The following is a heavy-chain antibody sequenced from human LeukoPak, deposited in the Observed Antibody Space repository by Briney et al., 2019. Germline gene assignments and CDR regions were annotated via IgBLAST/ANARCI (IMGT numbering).Heavy chain of an antibody. V-gene: IGHV3-7*01. CDR1: GFTFSSYW. CDR3: ARVRKGRFLEWLGDY. J-gene: IGHJ4*02. Sequence: GGSLRLSCAASGFTFSSYWMSWVRQAPGKGLEWVANIKQDGSEKYYVDSVKGRFTISRDNAKNSLYLQMNSLRAEDTAVYYCARVRKGRFLEWLGDYWGQGTLVTVSS. D-gene: IGHD3-3*01. CDR2: IKQDGSEK.